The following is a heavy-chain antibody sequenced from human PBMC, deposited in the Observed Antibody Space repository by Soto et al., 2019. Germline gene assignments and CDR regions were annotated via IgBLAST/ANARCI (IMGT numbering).Heavy chain of an antibody. CDR3: ARGRASGSYYLLDY. Sequence: GSVKVSFKAYGDPSTTYDINLVRQATGHGLEWMGWINPNSGNIGYAQRFQGRVTMTRDTAIRTAYMEVSSLRSDDTAVYYCARGRASGSYYLLDYWGQGTLVTVSS. D-gene: IGHD3-10*01. J-gene: IGHJ4*02. V-gene: IGHV1-8*01. CDR1: GDPSTTYD. CDR2: INPNSGNI.